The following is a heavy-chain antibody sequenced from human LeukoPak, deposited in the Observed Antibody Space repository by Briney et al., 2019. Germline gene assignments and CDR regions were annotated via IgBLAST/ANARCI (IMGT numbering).Heavy chain of an antibody. CDR3: ARDVPSGWYFGGRDYFDY. D-gene: IGHD6-19*01. J-gene: IGHJ4*02. CDR1: GYTFTGYY. V-gene: IGHV1-2*02. Sequence: GASVKVSCKASGYTFTGYYMHWVRQAPGQGLEWMGWINPNSGGTNYAQKFQGRVTMTRDTSISTAYMELSRLRSDDTAVYYCARDVPSGWYFGGRDYFDYWGQGTLVTVSS. CDR2: INPNSGGT.